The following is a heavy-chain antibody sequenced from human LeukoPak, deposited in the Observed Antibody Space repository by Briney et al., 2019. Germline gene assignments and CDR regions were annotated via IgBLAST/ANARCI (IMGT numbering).Heavy chain of an antibody. CDR1: GFTFSSYG. CDR2: IWYDGSNK. CDR3: ASAYCSSTSCYGNYYYSGMDV. J-gene: IGHJ6*02. D-gene: IGHD2-2*01. V-gene: IGHV3-33*01. Sequence: GRSLRLSCAASGFTFSSYGMHWVRQAPGKGLEWVAVIWYDGSNKYYADSVKGRFTFSRDNSKNTLYLQMNSLRAEDTAVYYCASAYCSSTSCYGNYYYSGMDVWAKGPRSPSP.